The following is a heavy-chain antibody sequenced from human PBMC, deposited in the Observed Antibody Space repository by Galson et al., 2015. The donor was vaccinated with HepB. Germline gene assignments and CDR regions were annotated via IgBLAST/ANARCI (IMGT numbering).Heavy chain of an antibody. V-gene: IGHV3-30*19. J-gene: IGHJ6*02. Sequence: SLRLSCAASGFTFSSYGMHWVRQAPGKGLEWVAVIWYDGSNKYYADSVKGRFTISRDNSKNTLYLQMNSLRAEDTAVYYCARQYCSSTSCYALHYYYYYYGMDVWGQGTTVTVSS. D-gene: IGHD2-2*01. CDR2: IWYDGSNK. CDR3: ARQYCSSTSCYALHYYYYYYGMDV. CDR1: GFTFSSYG.